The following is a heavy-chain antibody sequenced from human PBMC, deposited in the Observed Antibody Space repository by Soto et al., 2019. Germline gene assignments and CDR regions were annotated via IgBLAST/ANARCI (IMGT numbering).Heavy chain of an antibody. D-gene: IGHD3-22*01. CDR3: ARRRDDSSGYNLAY. CDR1: GYNLNNYW. Sequence: PGGALKISCEGCGYNLNNYWSGWVRQMPGKGLEWMGIIYPGDSDTRYSPSFQGQVTISADKFISTAYLQWRSLKASDTAMYYCARRRDDSSGYNLAYWGQGTLVTLSS. CDR2: IYPGDSDT. J-gene: IGHJ4*02. V-gene: IGHV5-51*01.